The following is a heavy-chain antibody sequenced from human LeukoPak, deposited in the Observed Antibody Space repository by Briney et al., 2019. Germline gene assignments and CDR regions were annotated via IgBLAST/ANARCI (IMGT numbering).Heavy chain of an antibody. J-gene: IGHJ4*02. Sequence: EPGPTLVKPTQTLTLTCTFSGFSLNTRGVAVCWIRQPPGKALEWLALLYWDDDKRYSPSLESRLTITKDTAKNQVFLTMTNMDPVDTDTYYCVHSEYAGGHSPDYWGQGTLVTVSS. CDR1: GFSLNTRGVA. CDR3: VHSEYAGGHSPDY. V-gene: IGHV2-5*02. D-gene: IGHD2-8*01. CDR2: LYWDDDK.